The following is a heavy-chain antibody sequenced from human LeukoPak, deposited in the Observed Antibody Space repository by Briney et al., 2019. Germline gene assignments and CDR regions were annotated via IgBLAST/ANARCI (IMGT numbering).Heavy chain of an antibody. CDR2: IYPGDSDT. CDR1: GYSFTSYW. V-gene: IGHV5-51*01. D-gene: IGHD6-6*01. J-gene: IGHJ5*02. CDR3: ARRSSSSSSWFDP. Sequence: ASVKVSCKGSGYSFTSYWIGWVRQMPGKGLEWMGIIYPGDSDTRYSPSFQGQVTISADKSISTAHLQWSSLKASDTAMYYCARRSSSSSSWFDPWGQGTLVTVSS.